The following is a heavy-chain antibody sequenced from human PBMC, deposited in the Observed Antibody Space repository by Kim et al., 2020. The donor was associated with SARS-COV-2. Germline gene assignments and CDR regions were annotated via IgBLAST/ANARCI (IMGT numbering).Heavy chain of an antibody. D-gene: IGHD3-10*01. J-gene: IGHJ5*02. CDR2: ISGSGGST. CDR3: AKGQRYGSGRRGWFDP. Sequence: GGSLRLSCAASGFTFSSYAMSWVRQAPGKGLEWVSAISGSGGSTYYADSVKGRFTISRDNSKNTLYLQMNSLRAEDTAVYYCAKGQRYGSGRRGWFDPWGQGTLVTVSS. CDR1: GFTFSSYA. V-gene: IGHV3-23*01.